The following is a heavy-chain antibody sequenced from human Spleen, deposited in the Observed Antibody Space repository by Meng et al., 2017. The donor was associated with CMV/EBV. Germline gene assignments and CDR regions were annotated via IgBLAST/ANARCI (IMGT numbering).Heavy chain of an antibody. CDR3: ARSMDVAARPRWFDP. Sequence: SETLSLTCTVSGGSISSYYWSWIRQPPGKGLEWIGYIYYSGSTNYNPSLKSRVIMSVDSSKNQLSLKLTSVTAADTAVYYCARSMDVAARPRWFDPWGQGALVTVSS. V-gene: IGHV4-59*01. D-gene: IGHD6-6*01. CDR1: GGSISSYY. CDR2: IYYSGST. J-gene: IGHJ5*02.